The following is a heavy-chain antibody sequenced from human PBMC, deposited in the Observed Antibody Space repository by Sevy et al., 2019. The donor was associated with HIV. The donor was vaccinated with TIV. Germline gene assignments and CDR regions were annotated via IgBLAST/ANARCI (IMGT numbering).Heavy chain of an antibody. CDR2: IYYSGST. CDR3: TRGGPNQQQLDYFDY. J-gene: IGHJ4*02. V-gene: IGHV4-59*01. CDR1: RGSISTYY. D-gene: IGHD6-13*01. Sequence: SETLSLTCTVSRGSISTYYWTGIRQPPWKGLEWIGYIYYSGSTDYNPSLKSRVTMSIDTSKNQFSLKLRSVTAADTAVYYCTRGGPNQQQLDYFDYWGQGTLVTVSS.